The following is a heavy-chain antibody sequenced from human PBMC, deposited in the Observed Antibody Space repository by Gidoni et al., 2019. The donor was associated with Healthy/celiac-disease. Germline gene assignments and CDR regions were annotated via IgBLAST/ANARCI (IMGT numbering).Heavy chain of an antibody. CDR2: IGTAGDT. CDR3: ARASMVRGVIKYYFDY. Sequence: EVQLVESGGGLVQPGGSLRLSCAASGITFSSYDMHWVRQATGKGLEWVSAIGTAGDTYYPGSVKGRFTISRENAKNSLYLQMNSLRAGDTAVYYCARASMVRGVIKYYFDYWGQGTLVTVSS. CDR1: GITFSSYD. V-gene: IGHV3-13*04. D-gene: IGHD3-10*01. J-gene: IGHJ4*02.